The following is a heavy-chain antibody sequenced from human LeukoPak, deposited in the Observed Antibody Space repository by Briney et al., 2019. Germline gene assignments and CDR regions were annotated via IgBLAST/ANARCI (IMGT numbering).Heavy chain of an antibody. V-gene: IGHV1-18*01. CDR1: GYTFTRYG. CDR2: ISGYNGNA. D-gene: IGHD1-14*01. J-gene: IGHJ4*02. CDR3: ARVREPYGAGTYFDY. Sequence: ASVRVSCKPSGYTFTRYGMSWVRQAPGQGLEWLGWISGYNGNAKYAEKFHARVTMTTDTSTSTAYMELRSLTSDDTAVYYCARVREPYGAGTYFDYWGQGTLVTVSS.